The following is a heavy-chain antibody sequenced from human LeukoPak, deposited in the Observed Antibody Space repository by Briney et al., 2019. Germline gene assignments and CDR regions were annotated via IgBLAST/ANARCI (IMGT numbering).Heavy chain of an antibody. J-gene: IGHJ4*02. CDR2: IYYSGST. Sequence: SETLPLTCTVSGGSISSSSYYWGWIRQPPGKGLEWIGSIYYSGSTYYNPSLRSRVTISVDTSKNQFSLKLSSVTAADTAVYYCARNYYDSSGYYALGYWGQGTLVTVSS. CDR1: GGSISSSSYY. V-gene: IGHV4-39*01. D-gene: IGHD3-22*01. CDR3: ARNYYDSSGYYALGY.